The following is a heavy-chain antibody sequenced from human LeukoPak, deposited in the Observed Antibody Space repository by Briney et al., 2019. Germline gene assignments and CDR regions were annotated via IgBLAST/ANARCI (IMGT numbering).Heavy chain of an antibody. J-gene: IGHJ4*02. V-gene: IGHV3-23*01. CDR1: GFTFSSYG. CDR3: AREGGRWLQAKYYFDY. Sequence: GGTLRLSCAASGFTFSSYGMSWVRPAPGKGLEWVSGISGSGGNTYYADSVKGRFTISRDNAKNSLYLQMNSLRAEDTAVYYCAREGGRWLQAKYYFDYWGQGTLVTVSS. D-gene: IGHD5-24*01. CDR2: ISGSGGNT.